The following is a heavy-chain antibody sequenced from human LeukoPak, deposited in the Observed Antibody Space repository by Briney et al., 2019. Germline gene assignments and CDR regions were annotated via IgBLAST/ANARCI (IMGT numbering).Heavy chain of an antibody. CDR3: ARSMGGIAAAFDY. J-gene: IGHJ4*02. CDR1: GGSFSGYY. Sequence: SENLSLTCAVYGGSFSGYYWSWIRQPPGKGLEWIGEINHSGSTNYNPSLKSRVTISVDTSKNQFSLKLSSVTAADTAVYYCARSMGGIAAAFDYWGQGTLVTVSS. V-gene: IGHV4-34*01. D-gene: IGHD6-13*01. CDR2: INHSGST.